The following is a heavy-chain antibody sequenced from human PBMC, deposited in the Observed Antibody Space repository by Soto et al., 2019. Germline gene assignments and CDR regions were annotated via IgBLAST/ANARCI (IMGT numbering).Heavy chain of an antibody. Sequence: QVQLVQSGPEVKMPGSSVKVSCKASGDTFNSYTINWVRQAPGQGLQWMGRTIPILAMSNYALKFQGRVRXTXDXTTTTAYMELSRLRADDTAVYYCAASYGSGSRAFDYWGQGTLVTVSS. V-gene: IGHV1-69*02. CDR2: TIPILAMS. CDR1: GDTFNSYT. D-gene: IGHD3-10*01. J-gene: IGHJ4*02. CDR3: AASYGSGSRAFDY.